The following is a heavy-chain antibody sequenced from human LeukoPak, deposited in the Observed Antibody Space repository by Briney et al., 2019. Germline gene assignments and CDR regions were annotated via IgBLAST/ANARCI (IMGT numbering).Heavy chain of an antibody. V-gene: IGHV4-30-2*01. CDR1: GGSIRSGGYS. D-gene: IGHD6-13*01. CDR3: ARDRRIAAAGDHGMDV. CDR2: IYYSGST. J-gene: IGHJ6*02. Sequence: PSQTLSLTCAVSGGSIRSGGYSWSWIRQPPGKGLEWIGYIYYSGSTYYNPSLKSRVTISVDRSKNQFSLKLRFVTAADTAVYYCARDRRIAAAGDHGMDVWGQGTTVTVSS.